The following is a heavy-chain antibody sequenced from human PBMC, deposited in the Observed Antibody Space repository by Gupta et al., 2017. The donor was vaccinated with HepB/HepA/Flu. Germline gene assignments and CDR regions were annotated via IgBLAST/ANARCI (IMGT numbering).Heavy chain of an antibody. CDR3: ARPARRYNWNDAFDY. V-gene: IGHV3-33*01. Sequence: QVQLVESGGGVVQPGRSLRLSCAASGFTFSSYGMHWGRQAPGKGLEWVAVIWYDGSNKYYADSVKGRFTISRDNSKNTLYLQMNSLRAEDTAVYYCARPARRYNWNDAFDYWGQGTLVTVSS. J-gene: IGHJ4*02. CDR2: IWYDGSNK. CDR1: GFTFSSYG. D-gene: IGHD1-1*01.